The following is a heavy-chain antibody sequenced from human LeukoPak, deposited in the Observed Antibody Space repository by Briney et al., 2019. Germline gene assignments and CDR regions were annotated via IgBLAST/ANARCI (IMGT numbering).Heavy chain of an antibody. CDR2: IYYSGST. V-gene: IGHV4-31*03. Sequence: PSQTLSLTCTVSGGSISSGGYYWSWIRQHPGKGLEWIGYIYYSGSTYYNPSLKSRVTISVDTSKNQFSLMLSSVTAADTAVYYCARHESRSVYSYFDYWGQGTLVTVSS. CDR3: ARHESRSVYSYFDY. J-gene: IGHJ4*02. CDR1: GGSISSGGYY. D-gene: IGHD3-22*01.